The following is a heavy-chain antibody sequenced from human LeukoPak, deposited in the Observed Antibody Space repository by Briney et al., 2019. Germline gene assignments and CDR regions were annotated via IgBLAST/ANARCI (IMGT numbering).Heavy chain of an antibody. CDR3: AREGSGYYSDYGLDV. D-gene: IGHD3-22*01. V-gene: IGHV3-21*01. CDR2: ISSSSSYI. Sequence: PGGSLRLSCAASGFTFSSYSMNWVRQAPGKGLEWVSSISSSSSYIYYAVSVKGRFTISRDNAKNSLYLQMHSLRAEDTAVYYCAREGSGYYSDYGLDVWGQGTTVTVSS. CDR1: GFTFSSYS. J-gene: IGHJ6*02.